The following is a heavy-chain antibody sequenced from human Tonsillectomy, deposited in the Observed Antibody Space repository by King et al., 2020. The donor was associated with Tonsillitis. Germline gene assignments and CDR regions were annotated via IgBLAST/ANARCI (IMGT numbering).Heavy chain of an antibody. CDR2: VYYSGST. D-gene: IGHD3-9*01. Sequence: QLQESGPGLVKPAETLSLTCSVSGGSISNRNYFWGWIRQPPGKGLEWIGSVYYSGSTYYNPSLKSRVTISEDTSKNQFSLKLSSVTAANMAVYYCARRNPPRYYDIMTGYPYFFDCWGQGSLVTVSS. CDR1: GGSISNRNYF. V-gene: IGHV4-39*07. CDR3: ARRNPPRYYDIMTGYPYFFDC. J-gene: IGHJ4*02.